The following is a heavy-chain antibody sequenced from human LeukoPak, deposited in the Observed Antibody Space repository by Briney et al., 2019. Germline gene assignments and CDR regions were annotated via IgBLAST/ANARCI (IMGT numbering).Heavy chain of an antibody. J-gene: IGHJ4*02. Sequence: SVKVSCKISGGTFGSYGISWVRQAPGQGLEWMGRTIPIRGMTNYAQKFQGRVTITADTSTSTAYMELSSLTSEDTAVYFCARGPYVGTFYFDSWGQGTLVIVSS. D-gene: IGHD3-10*02. CDR3: ARGPYVGTFYFDS. CDR2: TIPIRGMT. CDR1: GGTFGSYG. V-gene: IGHV1-69*04.